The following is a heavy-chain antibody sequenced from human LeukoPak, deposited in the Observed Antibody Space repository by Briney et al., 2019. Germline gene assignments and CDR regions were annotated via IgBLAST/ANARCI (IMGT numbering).Heavy chain of an antibody. CDR1: GFTFSTYG. V-gene: IGHV3-48*04. CDR2: ISRSGDTI. D-gene: IGHD3-10*01. J-gene: IGHJ4*02. Sequence: GGSLRLSCAASGFTFSTYGMHWVRQAPGKGLEWVSYISRSGDTIYFADSVKGRFTISRDNAKNSLYLQMSSLRAEDTAVYYCARDYASDYWGQGTLVTVSS. CDR3: ARDYASDY.